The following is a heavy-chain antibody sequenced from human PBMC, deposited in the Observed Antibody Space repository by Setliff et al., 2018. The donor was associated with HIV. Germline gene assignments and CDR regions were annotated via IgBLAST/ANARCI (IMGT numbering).Heavy chain of an antibody. CDR1: GGTFSSYG. Sequence: GASVKVSCKASGGTFSSYGITWVRQAPGQGLEWMGGSTPLLDTTKYAQKFQGRVTITTDESTNTVYMELSSLRSDDTAVYYCARDYSPTFYYYDSSGTFDYWGQGTLVTVSS. J-gene: IGHJ4*02. V-gene: IGHV1-69*05. D-gene: IGHD3-22*01. CDR2: STPLLDTT. CDR3: ARDYSPTFYYYDSSGTFDY.